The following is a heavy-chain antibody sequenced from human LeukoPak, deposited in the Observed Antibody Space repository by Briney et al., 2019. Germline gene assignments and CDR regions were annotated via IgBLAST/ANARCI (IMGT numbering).Heavy chain of an antibody. Sequence: SETLSLTCAVYGGSFSGYYWSWIRQPPGKGLEWIGEINHSGSTNYNPSLKSRVTISVDTSKNQFSLKLSSVTAADTAVYYCARVRYSSSPAGYFGYWGQGTLVTVSS. V-gene: IGHV4-34*01. CDR1: GGSFSGYY. CDR2: INHSGST. J-gene: IGHJ4*02. D-gene: IGHD6-6*01. CDR3: ARVRYSSSPAGYFGY.